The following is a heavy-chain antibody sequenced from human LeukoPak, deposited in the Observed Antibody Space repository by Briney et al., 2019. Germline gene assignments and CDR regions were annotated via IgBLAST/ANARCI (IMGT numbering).Heavy chain of an antibody. J-gene: IGHJ5*02. D-gene: IGHD6-13*01. CDR2: INHSGST. CDR1: GGSFSGYY. CDR3: ARGLGSSSNWFDP. V-gene: IGHV4-34*01. Sequence: SETLSLTCAVYGGSFSGYYWSWIRQPPGKGLEWIGEINHSGSTNYNPSLKSRVTISVDTSKNQFSLKLSSVTAADTAVYYCARGLGSSSNWFDPWGQGTLVTVSS.